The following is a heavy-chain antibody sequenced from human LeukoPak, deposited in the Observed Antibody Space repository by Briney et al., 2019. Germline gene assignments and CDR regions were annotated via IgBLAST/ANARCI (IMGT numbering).Heavy chain of an antibody. V-gene: IGHV4-30-4*01. J-gene: IGHJ6*02. Sequence: PSETLSLTCTVSGGSISSGDYYWSWIRQPPGKGLEWIGYIYYSGSTYYNPSLKSRVTISVDTSKNQFSLKLSSVTAADTAVYYCARQEATVTTSSMLYYYGMDVWGQGTTVTVSS. CDR1: GGSISSGDYY. CDR2: IYYSGST. CDR3: ARQEATVTTSSMLYYYGMDV. D-gene: IGHD4-17*01.